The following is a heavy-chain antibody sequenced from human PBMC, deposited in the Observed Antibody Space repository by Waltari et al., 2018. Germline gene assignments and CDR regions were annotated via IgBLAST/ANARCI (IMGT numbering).Heavy chain of an antibody. CDR1: GGSISSSSYY. Sequence: QLQLQESGPGLVKPSETLSFTCTVSGGSISSSSYYWGWIRQPPGKGLVWIGSIYYSVSTYYNPALNSRVTISVDTSKNQFSLKMSSVTAADSAVYYCATKRESSASGFDYWGQGTLVTVSS. V-gene: IGHV4-39*01. CDR2: IYYSVST. J-gene: IGHJ4*02. D-gene: IGHD6-19*01. CDR3: ATKRESSASGFDY.